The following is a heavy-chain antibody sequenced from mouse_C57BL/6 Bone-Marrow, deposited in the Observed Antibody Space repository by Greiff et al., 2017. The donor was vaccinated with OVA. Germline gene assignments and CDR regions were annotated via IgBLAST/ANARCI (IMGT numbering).Heavy chain of an antibody. V-gene: IGHV5-2*01. CDR1: EYEFPSHD. Sequence: EVQLVESGGGLVQPGESLKLSCESNEYEFPSHDMSWVRKTPEKRLELVAAINSDGGSTYYPDTMERRFIISRDNTKKNLYLQMSSLRSEDTALYYCARQRVGVTTGLYAMDYWGQGTSVTVSS. CDR2: INSDGGST. CDR3: ARQRVGVTTGLYAMDY. D-gene: IGHD2-2*01. J-gene: IGHJ4*01.